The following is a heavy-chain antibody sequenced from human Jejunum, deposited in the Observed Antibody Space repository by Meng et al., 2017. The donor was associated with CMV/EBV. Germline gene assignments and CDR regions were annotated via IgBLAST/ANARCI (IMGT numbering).Heavy chain of an antibody. J-gene: IGHJ4*02. CDR1: GGSIGSGDYY. CDR2: IHDTGST. Sequence: QVLLPESGQGLVKPSQPLFLTCSVSGGSIGSGDYYWSWIRQPPGKGLEWIGYIHDTGSTSHNPSLKSRVDISLGTSKNQFSLTLNSVTAEDTAVYFCARGSIFVSFDSWGQGTLVTVSS. D-gene: IGHD3-3*01. CDR3: ARGSIFVSFDS. V-gene: IGHV4-30-4*08.